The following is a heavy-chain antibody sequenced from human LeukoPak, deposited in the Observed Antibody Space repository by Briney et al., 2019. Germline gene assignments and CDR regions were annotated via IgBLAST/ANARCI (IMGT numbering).Heavy chain of an antibody. D-gene: IGHD5-12*01. CDR1: GYTFTGYH. CDR3: ARDRAVLYSGYDFFDY. J-gene: IGHJ4*02. Sequence: ASVKVSCKASGYTFTGYHMHWVRQAPGQGLEWMGGINPNSGGTNYAQKFQGRVTMTRATSISTAYMELSRLRSDDTAVYYCARDRAVLYSGYDFFDYWGQGTLVTVSS. V-gene: IGHV1-2*02. CDR2: INPNSGGT.